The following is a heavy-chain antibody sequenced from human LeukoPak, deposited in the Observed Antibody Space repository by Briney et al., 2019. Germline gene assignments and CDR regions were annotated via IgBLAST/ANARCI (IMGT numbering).Heavy chain of an antibody. D-gene: IGHD3-10*01. CDR2: ISGSDDGT. J-gene: IGHJ4*02. Sequence: GGSLRLSCAASGFTFSSYAMSWVRQAPGKGLEWVSTISGSDDGTYYADSVRGRFTISRDNSKNTLYLQMKALRDEDTATYYCAKRGPIYSSTPGNYFDYWGQGTLVTVSS. V-gene: IGHV3-23*01. CDR3: AKRGPIYSSTPGNYFDY. CDR1: GFTFSSYA.